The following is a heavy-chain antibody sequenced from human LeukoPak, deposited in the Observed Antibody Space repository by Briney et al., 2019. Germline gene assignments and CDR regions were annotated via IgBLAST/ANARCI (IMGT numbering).Heavy chain of an antibody. V-gene: IGHV1-69*13. Sequence: SVKVSCKASGYTFSNYGISWVRQAPGQGLEWMGGIIPFFGTPSYAQKFHGRVTITADESTNTAYMEVSSLRSEDTALYYCARYKVPPHQDSSMVPGVYYYYGMDVWGLGTTVTVSS. CDR1: GYTFSNYG. D-gene: IGHD3-10*01. CDR2: IIPFFGTP. J-gene: IGHJ6*02. CDR3: ARYKVPPHQDSSMVPGVYYYYGMDV.